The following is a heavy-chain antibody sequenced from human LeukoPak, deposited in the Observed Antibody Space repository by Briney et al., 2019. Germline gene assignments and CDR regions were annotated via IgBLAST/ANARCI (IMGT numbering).Heavy chain of an antibody. CDR1: GGSFSGYY. V-gene: IGHV4-34*01. CDR2: INHSGST. CDR3: AREPVEVVTAAKTNYYYYYGMDV. J-gene: IGHJ6*02. Sequence: SGALSLTCVVYGGSFSGYYWSWIRQPPGTGPEWSGEINHSGSTNYNPSLKSRVTISVDTSKNQFSLKLSSVTAADTAVYYCAREPVEVVTAAKTNYYYYYGMDVWGQGTTVTVSS. D-gene: IGHD2-2*01.